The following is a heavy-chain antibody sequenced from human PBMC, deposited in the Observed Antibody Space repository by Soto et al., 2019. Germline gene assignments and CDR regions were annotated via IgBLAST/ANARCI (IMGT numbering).Heavy chain of an antibody. V-gene: IGHV3-23*01. CDR2: VSGSGGTT. CDR1: GFTFSSYT. J-gene: IGHJ5*02. Sequence: EVQLLESGGGLVQPGGSLRLSCAASGFTFSSYTMNWVRQAPGKGQEWVSGVSGSGGTTYYAGSVKGRFTISRDNSRNTLYSQMNSLRVEDTAVYYCANDVMGASGWLDPWGQGTLVTVSS. CDR3: ANDVMGASGWLDP. D-gene: IGHD1-26*01.